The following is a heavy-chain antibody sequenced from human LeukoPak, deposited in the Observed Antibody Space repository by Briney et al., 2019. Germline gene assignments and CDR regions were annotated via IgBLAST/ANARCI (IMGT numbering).Heavy chain of an antibody. CDR3: ARVPWGGYDILTGYYRLPDAGYFQH. D-gene: IGHD3-9*01. V-gene: IGHV1-18*01. CDR1: GYTFTSYG. CDR2: ISAYNGNT. J-gene: IGHJ1*01. Sequence: PVASVKVSCKASGYTFTSYGISWVRQAPGQGLEWMGWISAYNGNTNYAQKLQGRVTMTTDTSTSTAYMELRSLRSDDTAVYYCARVPWGGYDILTGYYRLPDAGYFQHWGQGTLVTVSS.